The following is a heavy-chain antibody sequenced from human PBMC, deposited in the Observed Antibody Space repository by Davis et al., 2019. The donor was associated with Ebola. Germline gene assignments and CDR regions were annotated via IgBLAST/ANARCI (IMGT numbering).Heavy chain of an antibody. Sequence: ASVKVSCKASGYTFTSYDINWVRQATGQGLEWMGWMNPNSGNTGYAQKFQGRVTITRNTSISTAYMELSSLRSEDTAVYYCARTPIVVVPAARDYNWFDPWGQGTLVTVSS. V-gene: IGHV1-8*03. J-gene: IGHJ5*02. CDR1: GYTFTSYD. CDR3: ARTPIVVVPAARDYNWFDP. D-gene: IGHD2-2*01. CDR2: MNPNSGNT.